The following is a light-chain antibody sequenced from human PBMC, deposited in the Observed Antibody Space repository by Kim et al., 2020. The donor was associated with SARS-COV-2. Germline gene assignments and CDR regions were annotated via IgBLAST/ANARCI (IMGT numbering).Light chain of an antibody. CDR1: QVFVSF. CDR2: AAS. Sequence: LASVEDRVTIIGRARQVFVSFLAWVQQKPGKAPKPRIYAASTGKGGVPFGFSGRGSGTDFTLPTSTRKPEDFATYFCKRANSFPGTFGKGTKVDIK. J-gene: IGKJ1*01. V-gene: IGKV1-12*01. CDR3: KRANSFPGT.